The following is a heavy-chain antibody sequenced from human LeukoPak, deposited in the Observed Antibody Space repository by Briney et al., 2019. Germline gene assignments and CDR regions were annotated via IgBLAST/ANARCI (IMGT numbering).Heavy chain of an antibody. CDR1: GSRFTNYW. Sequence: GASLQISCKGSGSRFTNYWIGWVRQMPGKGLEWMGIIYPGDSDARYSPSFQGQVTISADKSINTAYLQWSSLKASDTAMYYCARLWSSSGWYGVYWGQGTLVAVSS. V-gene: IGHV5-51*01. CDR2: IYPGDSDA. D-gene: IGHD6-19*01. J-gene: IGHJ4*02. CDR3: ARLWSSSGWYGVY.